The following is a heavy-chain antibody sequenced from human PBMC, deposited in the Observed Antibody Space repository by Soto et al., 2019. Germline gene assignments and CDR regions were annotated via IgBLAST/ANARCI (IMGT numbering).Heavy chain of an antibody. CDR1: GGSISAYY. V-gene: IGHV4-59*08. J-gene: IGHJ5*02. CDR2: VYDSGST. CDR3: ARSTRSWFDP. Sequence: SETLSLTCTVSGGSISAYYWGWIRQPPGKGLEFIGYVYDSGSTHYNPSLKSRVTISVDTSNNQFSLKLGSVTAADTAVYYCARSTRSWFDPWGQGSLVTVSS.